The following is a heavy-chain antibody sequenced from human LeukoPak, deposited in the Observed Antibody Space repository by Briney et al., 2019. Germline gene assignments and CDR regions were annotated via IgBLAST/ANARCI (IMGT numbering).Heavy chain of an antibody. D-gene: IGHD3-10*01. J-gene: IGHJ4*02. CDR1: GFTFSRYA. CDR2: ISGSGGST. Sequence: GGSLRLSCAASGFTFSRYAMSWVRQAPGKGLEWVLAISGSGGSTYYADSGKGRFTISRDNSNNTLYLQINSLRAEYTAVYYCGGVETVFDYWGQGTLVTVSS. CDR3: GGVETVFDY. V-gene: IGHV3-23*01.